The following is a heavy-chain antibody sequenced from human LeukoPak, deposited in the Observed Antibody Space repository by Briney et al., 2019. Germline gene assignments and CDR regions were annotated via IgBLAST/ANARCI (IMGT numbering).Heavy chain of an antibody. V-gene: IGHV3-21*01. CDR3: ARDRSTNSYAEYFFDY. CDR2: ISSSGSYI. Sequence: GGSLRLSCAASGFTFSSYAMSWVRQAPGKGLEWVSSISSSGSYIYYADSVRGRFTISRDNAKNSLCLQMNSLRAEDTALYYCARDRSTNSYAEYFFDYWGQGTLVTVSS. D-gene: IGHD3-16*01. CDR1: GFTFSSYA. J-gene: IGHJ4*02.